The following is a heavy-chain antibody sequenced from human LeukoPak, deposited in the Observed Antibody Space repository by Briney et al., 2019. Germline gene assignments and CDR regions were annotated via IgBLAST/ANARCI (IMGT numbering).Heavy chain of an antibody. CDR3: ARRRGGSSHSDY. D-gene: IGHD1-26*01. CDR2: IHSSGST. CDR1: DGSISSGNYY. V-gene: IGHV4-39*01. J-gene: IGHJ4*02. Sequence: SGTLSLTCTVSDGSISSGNYYWGWIRQPPGKGLEWIGNIHSSGSTYYNPSLKSRVTISVDTSKNQFSVKLNSVTAADTAVYYCARRRGGSSHSDYWGQGTLVTVSS.